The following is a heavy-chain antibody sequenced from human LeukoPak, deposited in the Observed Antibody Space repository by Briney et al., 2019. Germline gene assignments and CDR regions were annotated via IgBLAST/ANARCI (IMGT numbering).Heavy chain of an antibody. V-gene: IGHV5-51*01. CDR3: ARKYYYDSSGYSNYFDY. Sequence: GESLKISCKGSGYSFNSYWIGWVRQMPGKGLKWMGIIYPGDSDTRYSPSFQGQVTISADKSISTAYLQWSSLKASDTAMYYCARKYYYDSSGYSNYFDYWGQGTLVTVSS. CDR2: IYPGDSDT. CDR1: GYSFNSYW. D-gene: IGHD3-22*01. J-gene: IGHJ4*02.